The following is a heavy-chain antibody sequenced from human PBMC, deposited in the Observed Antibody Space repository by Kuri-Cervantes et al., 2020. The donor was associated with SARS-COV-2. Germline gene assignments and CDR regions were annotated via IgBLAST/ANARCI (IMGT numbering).Heavy chain of an antibody. V-gene: IGHV3-30*03. J-gene: IGHJ6*02. CDR2: ILYDGSDK. D-gene: IGHD6-13*01. CDR1: GFTFSNFG. Sequence: GESLKISCAASGFTFSNFGMHWVRQAPGKGLEWVTLILYDGSDKYYADSVKGRFTISRDNSKSTLFLQMNSLRAEDTAEYYCARGAAAADYFFYGMDVWGRGTTVTVSS. CDR3: ARGAAAADYFFYGMDV.